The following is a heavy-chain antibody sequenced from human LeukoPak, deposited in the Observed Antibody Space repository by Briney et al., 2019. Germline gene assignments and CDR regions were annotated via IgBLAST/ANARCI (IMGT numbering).Heavy chain of an antibody. D-gene: IGHD1-26*01. CDR2: INAGNGNT. Sequence: ASVKVSCKASGYIFTSYAMHWVRQAPGQRLEWMGWINAGNGNTKYSQNFQGRVTFISNTSATTAFMELSSLRSEDAAVYYCARDSGSGNNDYWGQGTLVTVSS. J-gene: IGHJ4*02. CDR1: GYIFTSYA. CDR3: ARDSGSGNNDY. V-gene: IGHV1-3*01.